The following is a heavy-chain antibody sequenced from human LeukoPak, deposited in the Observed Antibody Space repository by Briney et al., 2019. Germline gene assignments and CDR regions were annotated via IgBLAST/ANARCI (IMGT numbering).Heavy chain of an antibody. CDR1: GYTLTRYY. V-gene: IGHV1-46*01. Sequence: GASVKDSCKASGYTLTRYYMHWVRQAPGQGLEWMGIIKPSGGSTSYAQKFQGRVTMTRDMSTSTVYMELSSLRSEDTAVYYCARWSIVPAAGFDYWGQGTLVTVSS. J-gene: IGHJ4*02. D-gene: IGHD2-2*01. CDR3: ARWSIVPAAGFDY. CDR2: IKPSGGST.